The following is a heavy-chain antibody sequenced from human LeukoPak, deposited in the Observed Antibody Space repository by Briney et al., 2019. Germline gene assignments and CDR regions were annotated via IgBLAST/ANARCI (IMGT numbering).Heavy chain of an antibody. CDR1: GYAYSDYG. Sequence: ASVKVSCKASGYAYSDYGISWVRQAPGQGLEWMGWISTYNGNTIYAEKLQGRVTMTTDTSTSTAYMELRSLRSDDTAVYYCARSMVRAVTQVASDYWGQGTLVTVSS. V-gene: IGHV1-18*01. J-gene: IGHJ4*02. CDR3: ARSMVRAVTQVASDY. D-gene: IGHD3-10*01. CDR2: ISTYNGNT.